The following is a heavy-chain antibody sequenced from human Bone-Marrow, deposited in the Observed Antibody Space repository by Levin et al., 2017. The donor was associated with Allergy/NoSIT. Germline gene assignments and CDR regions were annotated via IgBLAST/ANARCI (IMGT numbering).Heavy chain of an antibody. CDR1: GFTFSSYG. CDR3: AKGGSGWYFDY. CDR2: ISYDGSNK. V-gene: IGHV3-30*18. Sequence: GGSLRLSCAASGFTFSSYGMHWVRQAPGKGLEWVAVISYDGSNKYYADSVKGRFTISRDNSKNTLYLQMNSLRAEDTAVYYCAKGGSGWYFDYWGQGTLVTVSS. J-gene: IGHJ4*02. D-gene: IGHD6-19*01.